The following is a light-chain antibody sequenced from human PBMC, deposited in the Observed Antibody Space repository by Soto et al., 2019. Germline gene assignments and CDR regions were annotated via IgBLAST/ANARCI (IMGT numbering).Light chain of an antibody. V-gene: IGKV1-39*01. CDR3: QQSYSSPLT. Sequence: DIQMTQSPSSLSASVGDRVTITCRASQSINRYLNWYQQKPGKAPNLLIYVASSLQSGVPSRFSGSGSGTDCTLTISSLQPEDFSTYYCQQSYSSPLTFGGGTTVEIK. CDR1: QSINRY. CDR2: VAS. J-gene: IGKJ4*01.